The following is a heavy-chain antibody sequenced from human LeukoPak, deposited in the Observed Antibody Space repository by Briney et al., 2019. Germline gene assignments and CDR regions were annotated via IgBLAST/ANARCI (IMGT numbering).Heavy chain of an antibody. CDR3: ARGGGYHRGYAIDY. CDR2: IPYDGSNK. Sequence: GGSLRLSCAASGFTVSSTYMTWVRQAPGKGLEWVAVIPYDGSNKYYADSVKGRFTISRDNSKNTLYLQMNSLRAEDTAVYYCARGGGYHRGYAIDYWGQGTLVTVSS. CDR1: GFTVSSTY. D-gene: IGHD5-12*01. V-gene: IGHV3-30*03. J-gene: IGHJ4*02.